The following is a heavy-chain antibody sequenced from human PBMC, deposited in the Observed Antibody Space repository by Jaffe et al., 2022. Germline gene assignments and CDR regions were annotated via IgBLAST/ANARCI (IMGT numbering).Heavy chain of an antibody. Sequence: EVQLVESGGVVVQPGGSLRLSCAASGFTFDDYAMHWVRQAPGKGLEWVSLISWDGGSTYYADSVKGRFTISRDNSKNSLYLQMNSLRAEDTALYYCAKDTGRGYCSSTSCYAREDYWGQGTLVTVSS. J-gene: IGHJ4*02. CDR3: AKDTGRGYCSSTSCYAREDY. CDR2: ISWDGGST. D-gene: IGHD2-2*01. CDR1: GFTFDDYA. V-gene: IGHV3-43D*04.